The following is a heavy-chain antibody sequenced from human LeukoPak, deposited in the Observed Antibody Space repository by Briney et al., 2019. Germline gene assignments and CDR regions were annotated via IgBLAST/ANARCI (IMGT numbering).Heavy chain of an antibody. CDR2: ISGSGGST. J-gene: IGHJ5*02. Sequence: GESLKISCAASGFTFSSYAMSWVRQAPGKGLEWVSAISGSGGSTYYADSVKGRFTISGDNSKNTLYLQMNSLRAEDTAVYYCAKDLVLRSGYPNWFDPWGQGTLVTVSS. V-gene: IGHV3-23*01. CDR3: AKDLVLRSGYPNWFDP. CDR1: GFTFSSYA. D-gene: IGHD3-3*01.